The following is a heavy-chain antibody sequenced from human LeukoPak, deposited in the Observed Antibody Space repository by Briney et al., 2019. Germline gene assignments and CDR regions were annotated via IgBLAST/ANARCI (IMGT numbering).Heavy chain of an antibody. D-gene: IGHD2-15*01. Sequence: PSETLSHTCAVYGGSFSGYYWSWIRQPPGKGLEWIGEINHSGSTNYNPSLKSRVTISVDTSKNQFSLKLSSVTAADTAVYYCAPGRGYCSGGSCSDAFDIWGQGTMVTVSS. V-gene: IGHV4-34*01. CDR1: GGSFSGYY. J-gene: IGHJ3*02. CDR2: INHSGST. CDR3: APGRGYCSGGSCSDAFDI.